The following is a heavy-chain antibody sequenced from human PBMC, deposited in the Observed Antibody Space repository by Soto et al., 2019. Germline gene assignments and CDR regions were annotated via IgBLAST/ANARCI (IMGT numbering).Heavy chain of an antibody. CDR2: ISGYNGDT. CDR1: GYTFTRYG. CDR3: AKNGQPPYYYYGLDV. J-gene: IGHJ6*02. Sequence: GASVKVSCKASGYTFTRYGISWVRQAPGQGLERMGRISGYNGDTNYAQKFQGRVSMTIDTSTTTAYMELRSLTSDDTSVYYCAKNGQPPYYYYGLDVWGQGTKVTVSS. V-gene: IGHV1-18*01. D-gene: IGHD2-8*01.